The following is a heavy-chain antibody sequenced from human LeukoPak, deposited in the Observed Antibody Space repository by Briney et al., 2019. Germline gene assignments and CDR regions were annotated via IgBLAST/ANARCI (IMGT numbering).Heavy chain of an antibody. CDR1: GFTFSDYW. CDR3: ASALTTVTPHFHY. V-gene: IGHV3-74*01. J-gene: IGHJ4*02. D-gene: IGHD4-17*01. CDR2: IDTDGSSA. Sequence: GGSLRLSCAASGFTFSDYWMHWVRQAPGKGLVWVSRIDTDGSSATYADSVKGRFTISRDNAKNTVYPQMNSLRVEDTGVYSCASALTTVTPHFHYWGQGTLVTVSS.